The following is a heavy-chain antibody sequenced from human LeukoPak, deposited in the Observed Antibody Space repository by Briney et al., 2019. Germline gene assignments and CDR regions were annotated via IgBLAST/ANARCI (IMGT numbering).Heavy chain of an antibody. D-gene: IGHD3-9*01. CDR1: GGSISSYY. J-gene: IGHJ4*02. Sequence: PSETLSLTCTVSGGSISSYYWSWVRQAPGKGLEWVSAISGSGGSTYYADSVKGRFTISRDNSKNTLYLQMNSLRAEDTAVYYCAKGGILTGFIYYFDYWGQGTLVTVSS. V-gene: IGHV3-23*01. CDR3: AKGGILTGFIYYFDY. CDR2: ISGSGGST.